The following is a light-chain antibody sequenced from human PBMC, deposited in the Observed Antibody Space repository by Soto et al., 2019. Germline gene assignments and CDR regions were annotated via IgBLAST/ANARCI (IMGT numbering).Light chain of an antibody. CDR3: LQNTSYPWT. CDR2: AAS. J-gene: IGKJ1*01. Sequence: DIQMTQSPSAMSASVGDRVTITCRASQGISKYLAWFQQRPGKVPRRLVYAASSLQSGVPSRFRGSGSGTEFTLTISSLQHEDFGTYYCLQNTSYPWTFGQGTKVDIK. CDR1: QGISKY. V-gene: IGKV1-17*03.